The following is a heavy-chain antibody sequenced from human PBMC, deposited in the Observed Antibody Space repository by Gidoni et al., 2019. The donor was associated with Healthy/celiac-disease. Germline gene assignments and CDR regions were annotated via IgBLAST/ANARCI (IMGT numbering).Heavy chain of an antibody. D-gene: IGHD6-6*01. J-gene: IGHJ5*02. CDR2: INHSGST. Sequence: QVQLQQWGAGLLKPSETLSLTCAVYGGSFSGYYWSWIRQPPGKGLEWIGEINHSGSTNYNPSLKSRATISVDTSKNQFSLKLSSVTAADTAVYYCARARPTSIAARPARWFDPWGQGTLVTVSS. V-gene: IGHV4-34*01. CDR3: ARARPTSIAARPARWFDP. CDR1: GGSFSGYY.